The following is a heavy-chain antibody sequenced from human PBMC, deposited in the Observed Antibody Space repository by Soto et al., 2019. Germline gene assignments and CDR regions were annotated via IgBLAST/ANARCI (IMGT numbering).Heavy chain of an antibody. CDR2: IDWDDDK. Sequence: SGPTLVNPTQTLTLTCTFSGFSLSTSGMCVSWIRQPPGKALEWLALIDWDDDKYYSTSLKTRLTISKDTSKNHVVLTMTNMDPVDTATYFCARMFTMVRGVPYYGMDVWGQGTTVTVSS. J-gene: IGHJ6*02. CDR1: GFSLSTSGMC. D-gene: IGHD3-10*01. CDR3: ARMFTMVRGVPYYGMDV. V-gene: IGHV2-70*13.